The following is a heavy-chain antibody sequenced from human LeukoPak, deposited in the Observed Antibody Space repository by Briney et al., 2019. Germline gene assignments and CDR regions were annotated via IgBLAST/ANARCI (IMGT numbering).Heavy chain of an antibody. CDR2: IYTSGST. CDR3: ARQYSSSRPDFDY. CDR1: GYSISSGYY. Sequence: SETLSLTCTVSGYSISSGYYWGWIRQPPGKGLEWIGSIYTSGSTNYNPSLKSRVTMSVDTSKNQFSLKLSSVTAADTAVYYCARQYSSSRPDFDYWGQGTLVTVSS. D-gene: IGHD6-13*01. J-gene: IGHJ4*02. V-gene: IGHV4-38-2*02.